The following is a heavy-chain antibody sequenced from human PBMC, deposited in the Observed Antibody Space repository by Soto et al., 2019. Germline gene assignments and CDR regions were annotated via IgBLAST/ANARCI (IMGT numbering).Heavy chain of an antibody. CDR3: AREFRNAFDF. V-gene: IGHV6-1*01. CDR2: TYYTSTWYN. Sequence: QVQLQQSGPGLVKPSQTLSLTCAISGDSVSRNSVAWNWIRQSPSRGLEWLGRTYYTSTWYNDYAVSVKSRITIKPDTSKNQVSLQLNSVTPEDTAVYYCAREFRNAFDFWGQGTMATVSS. CDR1: GDSVSRNSVA. J-gene: IGHJ3*01.